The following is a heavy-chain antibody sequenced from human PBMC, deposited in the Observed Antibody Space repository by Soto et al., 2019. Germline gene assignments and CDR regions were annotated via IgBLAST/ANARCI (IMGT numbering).Heavy chain of an antibody. V-gene: IGHV1-3*01. CDR2: ISAGNGNT. D-gene: IGHD5-18*01. J-gene: IGHJ3*02. Sequence: ASVKVSCKASGYTFRTYGMHWVRQAPGQSLEWMGWISAGNGNTNYSQKFQGRVTMTTDTSTSTAYMELRSLRSDDTAVYYCARLEHTAMVKGAFDIWGQGTMVTVSS. CDR3: ARLEHTAMVKGAFDI. CDR1: GYTFRTYG.